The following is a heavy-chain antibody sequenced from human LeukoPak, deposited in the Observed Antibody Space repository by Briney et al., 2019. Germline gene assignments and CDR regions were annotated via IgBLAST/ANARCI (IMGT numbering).Heavy chain of an antibody. CDR1: GGSISSYY. J-gene: IGHJ3*02. CDR3: AREYNWNRDAFDI. V-gene: IGHV4-59*01. Sequence: SETLSLTCTVSGGSISSYYWSWIRQPPGKGLEWIGYIYYSGSTNYNPSLKSRGTISVDTSKNQFSLKLSSVTAADTAVYYCAREYNWNRDAFDIWGQGTMVTVSS. D-gene: IGHD1-20*01. CDR2: IYYSGST.